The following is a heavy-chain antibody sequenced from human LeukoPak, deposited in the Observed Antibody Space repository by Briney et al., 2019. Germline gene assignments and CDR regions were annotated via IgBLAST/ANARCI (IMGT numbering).Heavy chain of an antibody. J-gene: IGHJ4*02. Sequence: ASVQVSCKASGYTFTGYYVHWVRQAPGQGLEWMGWINPNSGGTNYAQKFQSRVTMTRGTSISTAYMELSRLRSDDTAVYYCAREVVAATLFYFDYWGQGSLVSDSS. CDR1: GYTFTGYY. V-gene: IGHV1-2*02. CDR3: AREVVAATLFYFDY. D-gene: IGHD2-15*01. CDR2: INPNSGGT.